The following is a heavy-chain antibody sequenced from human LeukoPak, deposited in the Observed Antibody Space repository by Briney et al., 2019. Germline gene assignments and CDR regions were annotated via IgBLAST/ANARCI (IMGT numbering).Heavy chain of an antibody. CDR3: AREGYFDWLLYYYYYMDV. CDR2: INWNGGST. V-gene: IGHV3-20*04. CDR1: GFTFDDYG. Sequence: PGGSLRLSCAASGFTFDDYGMSWVRQAPGKGLEWVSGINWNGGSTGYADSVKGRFTISRDNAKNSLYLQMNSLRAEDTALYYCAREGYFDWLLYYYYYMDVWGKGTTVTVSS. J-gene: IGHJ6*03. D-gene: IGHD3-9*01.